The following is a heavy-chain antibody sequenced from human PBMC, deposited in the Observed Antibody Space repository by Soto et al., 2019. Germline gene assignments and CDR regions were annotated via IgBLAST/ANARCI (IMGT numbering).Heavy chain of an antibody. Sequence: SETLSLTCTVSGDSISNYYWSWIRQSPGRGLEWIGYIYYTGTTNYNPSLKSRVTISVDTSRNQFSLNLSSVTAADTAVYHCARKANSNNWYPFDYWGQGSLVTVSS. CDR1: GDSISNYY. CDR2: IYYTGTT. J-gene: IGHJ4*02. CDR3: ARKANSNNWYPFDY. V-gene: IGHV4-59*08. D-gene: IGHD6-13*01.